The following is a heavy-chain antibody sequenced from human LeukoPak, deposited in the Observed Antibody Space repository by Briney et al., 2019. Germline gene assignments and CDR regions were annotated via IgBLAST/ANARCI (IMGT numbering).Heavy chain of an antibody. J-gene: IGHJ3*02. CDR2: IYTSGST. D-gene: IGHD6-13*01. CDR3: ARPIIAAAGLIDAFDI. CDR1: GGSISSYY. V-gene: IGHV4-4*09. Sequence: SETLSLTCTVSGGSISSYYWSWIRQPPGKGLEWIGYIYTSGSTNYNPSLKSRVTISVDTSKNQFSLKLSSVTAADTAAYYCARPIIAAAGLIDAFDIWGQGTMVTVSS.